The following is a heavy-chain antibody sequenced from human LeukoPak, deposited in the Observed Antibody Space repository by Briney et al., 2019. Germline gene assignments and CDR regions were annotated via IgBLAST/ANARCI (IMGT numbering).Heavy chain of an antibody. Sequence: PGGSLRLSCAASGFTFSSYSMNWVRQAPGKGLEWVAVISYDGSNKYYADSVKGRFTISRDNSKNTLYLQMNSLRAEDTAVYYCAKDRIVGAPGVIDYWGQGTLVTVSS. CDR2: ISYDGSNK. CDR3: AKDRIVGAPGVIDY. CDR1: GFTFSSYS. V-gene: IGHV3-30*18. J-gene: IGHJ4*02. D-gene: IGHD1-26*01.